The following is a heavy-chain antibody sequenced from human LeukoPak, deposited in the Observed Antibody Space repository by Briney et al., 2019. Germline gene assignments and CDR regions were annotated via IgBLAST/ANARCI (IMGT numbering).Heavy chain of an antibody. CDR2: IYHSGST. Sequence: SETLSLTCTVSGGSISSGGYYWSWIRQPPGKGLEWIGYIYHSGSTYYNPSLKSRVTISVDRSKNQFSLKLSSVTAADTAVYYCARGLRFFYYMDVWGKGTTVTVPS. D-gene: IGHD3-3*01. V-gene: IGHV4-30-2*01. CDR1: GGSISSGGYY. CDR3: ARGLRFFYYMDV. J-gene: IGHJ6*03.